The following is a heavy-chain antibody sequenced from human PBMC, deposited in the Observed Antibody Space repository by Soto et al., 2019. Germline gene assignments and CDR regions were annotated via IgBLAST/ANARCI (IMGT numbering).Heavy chain of an antibody. D-gene: IGHD6-6*01. V-gene: IGHV4-59*08. CDR1: GGSISSYY. J-gene: IGHJ4*02. Sequence: SSETLSLTCTVSGGSISSYYWSWIRQPPGKGLEWIGYIYYSGSTNYNPSLKSRVTISVDTSKNQFSLKLSSVTAADTAVYYCARHSGQLVPHFDYWGQGTLVTVSS. CDR3: ARHSGQLVPHFDY. CDR2: IYYSGST.